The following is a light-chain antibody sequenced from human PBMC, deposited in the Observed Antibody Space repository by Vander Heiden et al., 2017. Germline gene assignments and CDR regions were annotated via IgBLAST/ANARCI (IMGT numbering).Light chain of an antibody. CDR3: QQYGSSPET. V-gene: IGKV3-20*01. J-gene: IGKJ1*01. CDR2: GAS. Sequence: EIVLTQSPGTLSLYLGERATLSCRASQSVSSSYLAWYQQKPDQAPRLLIYGASSSATGIPDRFSGSGSGTDFTLTISRLEPVDFAVYYCQQYGSSPETFGQGTKVEIK. CDR1: QSVSSSY.